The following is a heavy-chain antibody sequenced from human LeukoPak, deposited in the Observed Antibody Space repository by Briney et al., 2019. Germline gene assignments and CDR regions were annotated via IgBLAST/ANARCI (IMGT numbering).Heavy chain of an antibody. J-gene: IGHJ4*02. Sequence: GGSLRLSCAASGFTFSNAWMSWVRQAPGKGLEWVGRIKSKTDGGTTDYAAPVKGRFTISRDDSKNTLHLQMNSLKTEDTAVYYCTTESTYCSSTNSSSQFDYWGQGTLVTVSS. CDR1: GFTFSNAW. D-gene: IGHD2-2*01. V-gene: IGHV3-15*01. CDR3: TTESTYCSSTNSSSQFDY. CDR2: IKSKTDGGTT.